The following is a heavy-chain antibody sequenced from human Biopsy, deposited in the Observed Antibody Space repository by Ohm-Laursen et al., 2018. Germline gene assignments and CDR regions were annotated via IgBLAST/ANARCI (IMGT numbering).Heavy chain of an antibody. CDR3: AKVRVTITWFGAFGI. Sequence: SLRLSCTASGFSFGEYAMHWVRQGPGKGLEWVAGINWNTASTGYADSVKGRFTISRDNAKNSLSLQMHSLRPEDTALYYCAKVRVTITWFGAFGIWGQGTMVTVSS. V-gene: IGHV3-9*01. CDR1: GFSFGEYA. D-gene: IGHD3-10*02. J-gene: IGHJ3*02. CDR2: INWNTAST.